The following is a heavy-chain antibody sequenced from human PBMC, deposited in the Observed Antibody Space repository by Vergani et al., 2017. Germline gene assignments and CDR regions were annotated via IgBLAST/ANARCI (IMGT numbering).Heavy chain of an antibody. CDR3: ARVVGLDYGDYPFDY. D-gene: IGHD4-17*01. CDR2: IYPGDSDT. V-gene: IGHV5-51*03. J-gene: IGHJ4*02. CDR1: GYSFTSYW. Sequence: EVQLVQSGAEVKTPGESLKISCKGSGYSFTSYWIGWVRQMPGKGLEWMGIIYPGDSDTRYSPSFQGQVTITADKSISTAYLQWSSLKASDTAMYYCARVVGLDYGDYPFDYWGQGTLVTVSS.